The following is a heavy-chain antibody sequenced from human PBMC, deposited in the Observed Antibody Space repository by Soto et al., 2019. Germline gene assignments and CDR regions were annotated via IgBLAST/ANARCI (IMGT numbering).Heavy chain of an antibody. Sequence: ASVKVSCKASGYTFTSYAMHWVRQAPGQRLEWMGWINAGNGNTKYSQKFQGRVTITRDTSASTAYMELSSLRSEDTAVYYCARDRTVTTPYFDYWGQGTLVTSPQ. D-gene: IGHD4-17*01. CDR1: GYTFTSYA. V-gene: IGHV1-3*01. CDR3: ARDRTVTTPYFDY. J-gene: IGHJ4*02. CDR2: INAGNGNT.